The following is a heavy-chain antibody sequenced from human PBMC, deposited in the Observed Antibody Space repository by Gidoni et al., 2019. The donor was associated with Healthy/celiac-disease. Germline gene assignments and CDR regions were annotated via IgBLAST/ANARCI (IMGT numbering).Heavy chain of an antibody. D-gene: IGHD3-16*01. CDR1: GVTFSSDA. CDR2: ISGSGGST. V-gene: IGHV3-23*01. Sequence: EVQLLESGGGLVQPWGSLRLSCAASGVTFSSDAMSWVGQAPGKGLGWVSAISGSGGSTYYADSVKGRFTISRDNSKNTLYLQMNSLRAEDTAVYYCAKRDKGGTIWFDPWGQGTLVTVSS. CDR3: AKRDKGGTIWFDP. J-gene: IGHJ5*02.